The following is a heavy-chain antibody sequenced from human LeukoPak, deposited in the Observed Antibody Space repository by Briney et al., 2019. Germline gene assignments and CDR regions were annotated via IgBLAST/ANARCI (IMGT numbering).Heavy chain of an antibody. D-gene: IGHD2-21*02. J-gene: IGHJ4*02. V-gene: IGHV4-4*07. CDR1: GGSISGYY. CDR2: VYKSGST. CDR3: ARGGVTFDY. Sequence: PSETLSLTCTVSGGSISGYYWSWIRQPAGKGPEWIGRVYKSGSTNYNPSPKSRVTMSVDTSKNQFSLKLSSVTAADTAVYYCARGGVTFDYWGQGTLVTVSS.